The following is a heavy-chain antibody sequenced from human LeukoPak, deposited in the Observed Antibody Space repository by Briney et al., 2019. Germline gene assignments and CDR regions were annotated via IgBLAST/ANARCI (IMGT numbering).Heavy chain of an antibody. V-gene: IGHV3-23*01. Sequence: GGSLRLSCAASGFTFSSYAMSWVRQAPGKGLEWVSVISGSGGSTYYADSVKGRFTISRNNSKNTLYLQMNSLRAEDTAVYYCAKDYCSSTSCPFDYWGQGTLATVSS. CDR2: ISGSGGST. CDR1: GFTFSSYA. J-gene: IGHJ4*02. CDR3: AKDYCSSTSCPFDY. D-gene: IGHD2-2*01.